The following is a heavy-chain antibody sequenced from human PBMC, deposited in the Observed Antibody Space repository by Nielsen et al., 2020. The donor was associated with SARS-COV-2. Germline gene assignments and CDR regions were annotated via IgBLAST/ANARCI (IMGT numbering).Heavy chain of an antibody. D-gene: IGHD5-18*01. J-gene: IGHJ4*02. CDR2: TYYRSKWYN. CDR3: AREGYSYGPPIFDY. Sequence: SETLSLTWAISGDSFSSNSAAWNWMMQSQSRGLEWLGRTYYRSKWYNDYSVSVKSRITINPDTSKNQFSLHLNSMTPEDTAVYYCAREGYSYGPPIFDYWGQGTLVTVSS. V-gene: IGHV6-1*01. CDR1: GDSFSSNSAA.